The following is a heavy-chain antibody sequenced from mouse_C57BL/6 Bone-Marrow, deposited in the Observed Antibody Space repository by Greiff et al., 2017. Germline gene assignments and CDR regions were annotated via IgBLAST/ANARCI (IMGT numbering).Heavy chain of an antibody. V-gene: IGHV1-81*01. CDR2: IYPRSGNT. Sequence: QVQLQQSGAELARPGASVKLSCKASGYTFTSYGISWVKQRTGQGLEWIGEIYPRSGNTYYNEKFKGKATLTADKSSSTAYMELRSLTSEDSAVYFCATDSSGYYAMDYWGQGTSVTVSS. D-gene: IGHD3-2*02. J-gene: IGHJ4*01. CDR3: ATDSSGYYAMDY. CDR1: GYTFTSYG.